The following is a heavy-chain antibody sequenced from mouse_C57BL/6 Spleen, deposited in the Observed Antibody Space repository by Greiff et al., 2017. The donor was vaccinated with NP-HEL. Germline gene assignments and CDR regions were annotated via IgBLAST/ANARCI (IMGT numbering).Heavy chain of an antibody. CDR2: IDPEDGDT. D-gene: IGHD1-1*01. CDR3: TTRGTTVVATPYFDY. J-gene: IGHJ2*01. V-gene: IGHV14-1*01. Sequence: EVQLQQSGAELVRPGASVKLSCTASGYNIKDYYMHWVKQRPEQGLEWIGRIDPEDGDTEYAPKFQGKATMTADTSSNTAYLQLSSLTSEDTAVYDCTTRGTTVVATPYFDYWGQGTTLTVSS. CDR1: GYNIKDYY.